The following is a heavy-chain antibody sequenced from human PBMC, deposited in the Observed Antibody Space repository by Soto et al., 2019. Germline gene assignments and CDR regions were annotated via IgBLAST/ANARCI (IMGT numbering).Heavy chain of an antibody. Sequence: GGSLRLSCVGSGFTFRDHAMRWVRQAPGRGLEWVSAISANGASIQHADSVKGRFSVSRDNAKNTVYLQMDNLRTEDSAVYYCAKDRYYDTPGWFDPWGQGSQVTVSS. V-gene: IGHV3-23*01. D-gene: IGHD3-22*01. CDR3: AKDRYYDTPGWFDP. CDR1: GFTFRDHA. CDR2: ISANGASI. J-gene: IGHJ5*02.